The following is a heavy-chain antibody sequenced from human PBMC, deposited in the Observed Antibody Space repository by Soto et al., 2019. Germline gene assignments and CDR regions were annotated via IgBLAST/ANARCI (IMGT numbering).Heavy chain of an antibody. Sequence: SETLSLTCTVSGGSISGYYWTWIRRPPGKGLEWIGYIYYSGSTSYNPSLKSRVSISVDMSKNQFSLKLASVTAADTAVYYCARLPATPGFDHYYFDYWGQGTLVTVSS. V-gene: IGHV4-59*08. J-gene: IGHJ4*02. CDR3: ARLPATPGFDHYYFDY. CDR2: IYYSGST. CDR1: GGSISGYY. D-gene: IGHD3-10*01.